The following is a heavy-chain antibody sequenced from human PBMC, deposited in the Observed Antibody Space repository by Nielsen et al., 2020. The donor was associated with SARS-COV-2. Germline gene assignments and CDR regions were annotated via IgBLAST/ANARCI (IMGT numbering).Heavy chain of an antibody. D-gene: IGHD6-13*01. V-gene: IGHV1-18*04. J-gene: IGHJ6*03. Sequence: ASVKASCKASGYTFTSYGISWVRQAPGQGLEWMGWISAYNGNTNYAQKLQGRVTMTTDTSTSTAYMELRSLRSDDTAVYYCARDPKHIAAAGRLRPYYMDVWGKGTTVTVSS. CDR3: ARDPKHIAAAGRLRPYYMDV. CDR2: ISAYNGNT. CDR1: GYTFTSYG.